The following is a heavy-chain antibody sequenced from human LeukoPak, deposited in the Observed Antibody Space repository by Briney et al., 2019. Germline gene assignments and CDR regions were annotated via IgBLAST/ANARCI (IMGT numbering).Heavy chain of an antibody. CDR1: GFTFSSYG. Sequence: LPGGPLRLSCAASGFTFSSYGMHWVRQAPGKGLEWVAVIWYDGSNKYYADSVKGRFTISRDNSKNTLYLQMNSLRAEDTAVYYCARDFRGGARAFDYWGQGTLVTVSS. V-gene: IGHV3-33*01. J-gene: IGHJ4*02. D-gene: IGHD3-16*01. CDR2: IWYDGSNK. CDR3: ARDFRGGARAFDY.